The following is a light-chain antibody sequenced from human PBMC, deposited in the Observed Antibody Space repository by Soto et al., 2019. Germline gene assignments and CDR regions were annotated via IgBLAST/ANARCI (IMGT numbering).Light chain of an antibody. CDR3: QKYNSAPHT. Sequence: DIQMTQSPSSLSASVGDRVTITCRTSQDISNYLAWYQQKPGKVPKLLSYAESTLQSGVPARFSGGGSGTDFSLTISSLQPEDLATYYCQKYNSAPHTFGGGTKVEIQ. CDR2: AES. CDR1: QDISNY. V-gene: IGKV1-27*01. J-gene: IGKJ4*01.